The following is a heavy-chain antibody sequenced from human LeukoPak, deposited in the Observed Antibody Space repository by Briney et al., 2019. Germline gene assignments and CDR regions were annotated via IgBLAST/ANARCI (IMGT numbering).Heavy chain of an antibody. J-gene: IGHJ6*03. CDR1: GYSFTSYW. Sequence: GESLTISCKGSGYSFTSYWIGWVRQMPGKGLEWMGIIYLGDSDTRYSPSFQGQVTISADKSISTAYLQWSSLKASDTAMYYCARQSLSYYYGSGSYRHYYYYYMDVWGKGTTVTVSS. CDR2: IYLGDSDT. CDR3: ARQSLSYYYGSGSYRHYYYYYMDV. V-gene: IGHV5-51*01. D-gene: IGHD3-10*01.